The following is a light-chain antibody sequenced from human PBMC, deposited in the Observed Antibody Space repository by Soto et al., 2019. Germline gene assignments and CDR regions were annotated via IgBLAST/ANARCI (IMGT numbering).Light chain of an antibody. V-gene: IGKV3-20*01. CDR1: QSVSSSY. CDR3: QQYGSSWT. J-gene: IGKJ1*01. CDR2: GAS. Sequence: DIVLTQSPGTLSLSPGERATLSCRASQSVSSSYLGWYQQKPGQAPRLLIYGASSRATGIPDRFSGSGSGTDFTLTISRLEPEDFAVYYCQQYGSSWTFGQGTKVDIK.